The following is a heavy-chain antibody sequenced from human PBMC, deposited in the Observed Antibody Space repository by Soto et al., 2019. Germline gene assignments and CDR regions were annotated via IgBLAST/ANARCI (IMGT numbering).Heavy chain of an antibody. J-gene: IGHJ4*02. Sequence: ASVKVSCKASGGTFSRYAISWVRQAPGQGLEWMGGIIPIFGTANYAQKFQGRVTITADEYTSTAYMELSSLRSEDTAVYYCARGPYYYDSSGYYPFDYWGQGTLVTVS. D-gene: IGHD3-22*01. CDR3: ARGPYYYDSSGYYPFDY. V-gene: IGHV1-69*13. CDR2: IIPIFGTA. CDR1: GGTFSRYA.